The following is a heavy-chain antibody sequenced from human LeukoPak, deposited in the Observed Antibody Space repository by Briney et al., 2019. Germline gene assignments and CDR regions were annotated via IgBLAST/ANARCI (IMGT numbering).Heavy chain of an antibody. Sequence: GGSLRLSCAASGFIFRNFGMHWVRQAPGKGLEWLAIISDDESSKFYADAVKGRFTISRDNAKNTLYLQMNSLRAEDTAVYYCANRGYCSSTSCHSLDYWGQGTLVTVSS. CDR1: GFIFRNFG. V-gene: IGHV3-30*18. D-gene: IGHD2-2*01. CDR3: ANRGYCSSTSCHSLDY. CDR2: ISDDESSK. J-gene: IGHJ4*02.